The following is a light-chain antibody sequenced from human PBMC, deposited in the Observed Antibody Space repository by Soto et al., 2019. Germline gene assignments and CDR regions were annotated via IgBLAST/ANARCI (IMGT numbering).Light chain of an antibody. CDR2: KAS. V-gene: IGKV1-5*03. J-gene: IGKJ1*01. CDR1: QSVDNC. Sequence: DIPMTQSPSTLSASVGDRVTITCRASQSVDNCLAWYQQKPGKAPHLLIYKASSLETGVPSRFSGSGSVTEFTLTIGSLQPDDFATYYCQQFYRYPWTFGQGTKVEIK. CDR3: QQFYRYPWT.